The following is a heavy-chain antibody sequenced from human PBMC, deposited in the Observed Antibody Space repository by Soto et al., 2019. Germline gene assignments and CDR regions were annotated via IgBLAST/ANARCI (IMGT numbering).Heavy chain of an antibody. CDR2: ISSSSAYK. CDR1: GFMFSSYN. V-gene: IGHV3-21*01. D-gene: IGHD2-8*02. J-gene: IGHJ5*01. CDR3: ARSAGYCTDTSCEKGWFDS. Sequence: ESGGGLVKPGGSLRLSCEGSGFMFSSYNMNWVRQAPGRGLEWVSFISSSSAYKYYEDAVKGRFTISRDNDKNSVYLQMNSLRAEDAGLYYCARSAGYCTDTSCEKGWFDSWGQGTWVTVSS.